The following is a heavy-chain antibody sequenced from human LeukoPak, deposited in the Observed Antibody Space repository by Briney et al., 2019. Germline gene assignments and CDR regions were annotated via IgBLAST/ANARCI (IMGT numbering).Heavy chain of an antibody. Sequence: GGSLRLSCAASGFTLSSYWMHWVRQAPGKGLVWVSRINSDGSTTNYADSVKGRFTISRDNSKNTLYLQMNSLRAEDTAVYSCAKYTSGTYYRGLDQWGQGTLVTVSS. J-gene: IGHJ4*02. CDR2: INSDGSTT. D-gene: IGHD3-10*01. CDR3: AKYTSGTYYRGLDQ. V-gene: IGHV3-74*01. CDR1: GFTLSSYW.